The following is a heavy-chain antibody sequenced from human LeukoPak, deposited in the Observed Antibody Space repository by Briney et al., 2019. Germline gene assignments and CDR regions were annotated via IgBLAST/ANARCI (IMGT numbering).Heavy chain of an antibody. CDR1: GYSISRGCS. CDR3: ARFDHVWETHGMDAFDL. J-gene: IGHJ3*01. CDR2: WYHSENT. D-gene: IGHD3-16*01. V-gene: IGHV4-38-2*01. Sequence: KPSETPSLTSAVYGYSISRGCSWGWIRQPPGMGLEWIGNWYHSENTHYNPSLKSRVTISADTSKNQFSLKLSSVTAADTAVYYCARFDHVWETHGMDAFDLWGQGTMVTVSS.